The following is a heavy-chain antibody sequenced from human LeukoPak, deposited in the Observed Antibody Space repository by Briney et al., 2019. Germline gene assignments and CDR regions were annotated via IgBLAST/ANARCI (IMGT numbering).Heavy chain of an antibody. CDR1: GGSISSGGYY. V-gene: IGHV4-31*03. Sequence: SETLSLTCTVSGGSISSGGYYWSWNRQHPGTGLEWIGYIYYSGSTYYNPSLKSRVTISVDTSKNQFSLKLSSVTAAGTAVYYCSSHWLFAFDIWGQGTMVTVS. J-gene: IGHJ3*02. CDR3: SSHWLFAFDI. CDR2: IYYSGST. D-gene: IGHD6-19*01.